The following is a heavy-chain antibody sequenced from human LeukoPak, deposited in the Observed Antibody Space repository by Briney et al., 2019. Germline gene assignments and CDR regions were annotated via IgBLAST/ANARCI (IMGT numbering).Heavy chain of an antibody. D-gene: IGHD3-10*01. V-gene: IGHV4-34*01. Sequence: SETLSLTCGVYGGSFSDYYWSWIRQPPGKGLEWIGENNHSGSTKYNPSLKRRVTISVDPSKNQFYMKLSSVTAAHTAVYYCARRPPEYYQGSGTYFKGGFDYWGQGTLVTVSS. CDR2: NNHSGST. CDR1: GGSFSDYY. CDR3: ARRPPEYYQGSGTYFKGGFDY. J-gene: IGHJ4*02.